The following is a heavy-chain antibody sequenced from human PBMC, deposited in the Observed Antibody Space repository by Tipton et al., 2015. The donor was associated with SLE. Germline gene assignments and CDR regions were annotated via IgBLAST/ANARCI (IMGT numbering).Heavy chain of an antibody. J-gene: IGHJ3*02. Sequence: QVQLVQSGGEVKKPGASVKVSCKASGYTFTSYYIHWVRQAPGQGPQWMGLINPSGGTTNYAQIFQGRVTMTRDASTSTVYMELRSLRSEDTALYYCVRVVSAPCGGDCQGVDAFDTWGQGTLVTVAS. CDR3: VRVVSAPCGGDCQGVDAFDT. D-gene: IGHD2-21*01. CDR2: INPSGGTT. CDR1: GYTFTSYY. V-gene: IGHV1-46*01.